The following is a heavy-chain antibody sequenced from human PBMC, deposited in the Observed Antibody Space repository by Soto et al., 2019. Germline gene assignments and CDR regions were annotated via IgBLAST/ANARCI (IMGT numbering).Heavy chain of an antibody. CDR2: IHDTGRT. D-gene: IGHD3-16*02. CDR3: ARESVSGTYRFDS. J-gene: IGHJ4*02. CDR1: GDSLSPYY. V-gene: IGHV4-4*07. Sequence: NPSETLSLTCTVSGDSLSPYYWSWIRQPAGERLEWIGRIHDTGRTNYTPSLKSRVTMSVDTSKNQFSLRVNSVTAADTAVYYCARESVSGTYRFDSWGQGTLVTVSS.